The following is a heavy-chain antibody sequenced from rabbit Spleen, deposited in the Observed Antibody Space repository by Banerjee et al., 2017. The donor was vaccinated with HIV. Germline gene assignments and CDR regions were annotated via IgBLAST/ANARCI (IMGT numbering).Heavy chain of an antibody. V-gene: IGHV1S40*01. CDR1: GFSFSSGYD. J-gene: IGHJ4*01. CDR3: ARSYTDINDYFVL. CDR2: IYAGSSGST. Sequence: QSLEESGGDLVKPGASLTLTCTASGFSFSSGYDMCWVRQAPGKGPEWIACIYAGSSGSTYYASWAKGRFTISKTSSTTVTLQMTSLTAADTATYFCARSYTDINDYFVLWGPGTLVTVS. D-gene: IGHD1-1*01.